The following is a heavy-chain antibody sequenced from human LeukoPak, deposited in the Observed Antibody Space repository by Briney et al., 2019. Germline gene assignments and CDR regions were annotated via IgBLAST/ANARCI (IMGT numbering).Heavy chain of an antibody. D-gene: IGHD2-2*01. CDR3: ARGVVPAAKHYMDV. V-gene: IGHV4-39*07. J-gene: IGHJ6*03. CDR1: GGSISSSSYY. Sequence: SETLSLTCTVSGGSISSSSYYWGWIRQPPGKGLEWIGSIYYSGSTYYNPSLKSRVTISVDTSKNQFSLKLSSVTAADTAVYYCARGVVPAAKHYMDVWGKGTTVTVSS. CDR2: IYYSGST.